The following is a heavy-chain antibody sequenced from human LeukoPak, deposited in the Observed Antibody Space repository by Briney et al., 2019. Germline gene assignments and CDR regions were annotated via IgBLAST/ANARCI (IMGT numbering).Heavy chain of an antibody. CDR2: IYYSGST. Sequence: SETLSLTCTVSGGSISSYYWSWIRQPPGKGLEWIGYIYYSGSTNYNPSLKSRVTISVDTSKNQFSLKLSSVTAADTAVYYCARMYSSSSRRGFDAWGQGTLVTVSS. J-gene: IGHJ5*02. D-gene: IGHD6-6*01. V-gene: IGHV4-59*08. CDR1: GGSISSYY. CDR3: ARMYSSSSRRGFDA.